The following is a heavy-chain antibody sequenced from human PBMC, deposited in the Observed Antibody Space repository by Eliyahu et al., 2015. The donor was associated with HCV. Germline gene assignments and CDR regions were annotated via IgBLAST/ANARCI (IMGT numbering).Heavy chain of an antibody. D-gene: IGHD2-15*01. V-gene: IGHV3-53*01. J-gene: IGHJ4*02. CDR1: GFTVSSYH. CDR3: ARIRWYSLDS. Sequence: EVQVVESGGGLIQPGGSLRLSCAAXGFTVSSYHMSWVRQAPGKGLEWVSVIYSGGSTYYADSVKGRFTISRDNSKNTLYLQMNSLRAEDTAVYYCARIRWYSLDSWGQGTLVTVSS. CDR2: IYSGGST.